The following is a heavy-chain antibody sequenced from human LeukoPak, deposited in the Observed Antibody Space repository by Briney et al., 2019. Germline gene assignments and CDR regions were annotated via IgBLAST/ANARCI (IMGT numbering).Heavy chain of an antibody. CDR3: ARGTGAYYYL. J-gene: IGHJ3*01. CDR2: IYYSGST. Sequence: SETLSLTCTVSGGSIIDYYWSWLRQPPGKGLEWIGYIYYSGSTKYNPYLKSRVTISIDTSKNKFSLKLSSVTAADTALYYCARGTGAYYYLWGQGIMVT. V-gene: IGHV4-59*01. D-gene: IGHD3-22*01. CDR1: GGSIIDYY.